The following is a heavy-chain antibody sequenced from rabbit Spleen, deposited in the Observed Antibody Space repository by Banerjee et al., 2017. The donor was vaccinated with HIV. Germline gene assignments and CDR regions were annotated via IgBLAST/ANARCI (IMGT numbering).Heavy chain of an antibody. J-gene: IGHJ6*01. Sequence: VESGGGLVQPGASLTLTCTASGFSFSSSKYMCWVRQAPGKGLEWIACIDIGSRDFTYYASWAKGRFIISKTSSTTVTLQMTSLTVADTATYFCARDTGSSFSTYGMDLWGPGTLVTVS. V-gene: IGHV1S40*01. CDR2: IDIGSRDFT. CDR1: GFSFSSSKY. CDR3: ARDTGSSFSTYGMDL. D-gene: IGHD8-1*01.